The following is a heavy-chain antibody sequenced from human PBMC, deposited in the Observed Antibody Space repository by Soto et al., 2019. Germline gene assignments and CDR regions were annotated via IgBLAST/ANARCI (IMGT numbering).Heavy chain of an antibody. V-gene: IGHV5-51*01. CDR2: IYPGKSTT. CDR3: ARTSAAGKNYNGMDV. J-gene: IGHJ6*02. CDR1: GYTFNNYW. Sequence: PGESLKISCKGSGYTFNNYWIGWVRQMPGKGLEWIGIIYPGKSTTRYSPSFQGQVTMSADKSLSTAYLQWSSLKASDTAMYYCARTSAAGKNYNGMDVWGQGTTVTVSS. D-gene: IGHD6-13*01.